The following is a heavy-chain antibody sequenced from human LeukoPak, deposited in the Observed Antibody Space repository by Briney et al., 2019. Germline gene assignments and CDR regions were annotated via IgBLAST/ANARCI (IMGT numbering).Heavy chain of an antibody. D-gene: IGHD5-24*01. CDR3: AKDRRATKPRDAFDI. Sequence: GGSLRLSCAASGFTFNKYAMNWVRQPPGKGLEWVSSIAGTGGSTYYADSVKGRFTLSRDNSKNTLYLQMNSLRAEDTAVYYCAKDRRATKPRDAFDIWGQGTMVTVSS. V-gene: IGHV3-23*01. CDR2: IAGTGGST. J-gene: IGHJ3*02. CDR1: GFTFNKYA.